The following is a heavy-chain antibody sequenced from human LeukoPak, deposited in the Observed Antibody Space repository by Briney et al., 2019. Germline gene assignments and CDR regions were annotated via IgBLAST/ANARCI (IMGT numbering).Heavy chain of an antibody. V-gene: IGHV1-8*01. CDR2: MNPNSGNT. J-gene: IGHJ4*02. CDR1: GYTFTIYD. Sequence: ASVKVSCKASGYTFTIYDINWVRQATGQGLEWMGWMNPNSGNTGYAQKFQGRVTMTRNTSISTPYMELSSLRSEDTAVYYCARGLSRAPDYYDSSGYQDYWGQGTLVTVSS. CDR3: ARGLSRAPDYYDSSGYQDY. D-gene: IGHD3-22*01.